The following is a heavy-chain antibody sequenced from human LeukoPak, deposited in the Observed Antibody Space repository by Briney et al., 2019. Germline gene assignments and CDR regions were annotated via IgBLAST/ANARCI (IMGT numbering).Heavy chain of an antibody. CDR1: GDSISSGIYY. V-gene: IGHV4-61*02. CDR3: AREGGGYYENWFDP. Sequence: PSETLSLTCSVSGDSISSGIYYWSWIRQPAGKGLEWIGRIYFNGNSNHNRSLKSRVSLSMDNSKNQFSLKVTSVTAADTGIYYCAREGGGYYENWFDPWGQGTLVTVSS. CDR2: IYFNGNS. J-gene: IGHJ5*02. D-gene: IGHD1-26*01.